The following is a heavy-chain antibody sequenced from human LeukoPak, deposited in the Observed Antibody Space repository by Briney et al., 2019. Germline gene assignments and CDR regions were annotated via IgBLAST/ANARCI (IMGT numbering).Heavy chain of an antibody. V-gene: IGHV4-39*01. J-gene: IGHJ4*02. CDR2: IYYTGSA. Sequence: PSETLSLTCTVSGGSISSSSYYWGWIRQPPGKGLEWIGSIYYTGSAYYNPSLKSRVTMSVDTSKNQFSLRLSSVTAADTAVYSCARQFYYDSGGSHYWGQGTLVTVSS. CDR3: ARQFYYDSGGSHY. CDR1: GGSISSSSYY. D-gene: IGHD3-22*01.